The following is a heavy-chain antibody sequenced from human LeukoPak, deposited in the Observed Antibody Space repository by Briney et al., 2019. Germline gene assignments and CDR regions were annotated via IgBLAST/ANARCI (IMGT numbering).Heavy chain of an antibody. D-gene: IGHD3-22*01. J-gene: IGHJ4*02. V-gene: IGHV3-23*01. Sequence: PGGSLRLSCAASGFTFSSYAMSWVRQAPGKGLEWVSAISGSGGSTYYADSVKGRLTISRDNSKNTLYLQMNSLRAEDTAVYYCAKALNYYDSSGYYPLFDYWGQGTLVTVSS. CDR2: ISGSGGST. CDR3: AKALNYYDSSGYYPLFDY. CDR1: GFTFSSYA.